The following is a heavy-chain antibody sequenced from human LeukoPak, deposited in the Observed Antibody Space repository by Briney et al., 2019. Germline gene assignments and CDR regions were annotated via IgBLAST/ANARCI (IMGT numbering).Heavy chain of an antibody. Sequence: GGSLRLSCTASGFSFSRYSMNWVRQAPGKGLEWISYISSDGSTIYYADSVKGRFTISRDNARNSLYLQMNSLRAEDTAVYYCARNTIFGVVTNYYMDVWGKGTTVTVSS. CDR2: ISSDGSTI. CDR3: ARNTIFGVVTNYYMDV. D-gene: IGHD3-3*01. V-gene: IGHV3-48*01. J-gene: IGHJ6*03. CDR1: GFSFSRYS.